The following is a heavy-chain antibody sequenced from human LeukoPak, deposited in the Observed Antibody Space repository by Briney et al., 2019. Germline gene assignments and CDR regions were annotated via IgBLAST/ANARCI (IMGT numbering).Heavy chain of an antibody. CDR2: INPNSGGT. CDR1: GYTFTGYY. D-gene: IGHD6-13*01. J-gene: IGHJ4*02. CDR3: ARGSRIAAAGPYFDY. Sequence: GASVKVSCKASGYTFTGYYMHWVRQAPGQGLEWMGWINPNSGGTNYAQKFQGRVTMTRDTSISTAYMELSRLRSDDTAVYYCARGSRIAAAGPYFDYWGQGTLVTVSS. V-gene: IGHV1-2*02.